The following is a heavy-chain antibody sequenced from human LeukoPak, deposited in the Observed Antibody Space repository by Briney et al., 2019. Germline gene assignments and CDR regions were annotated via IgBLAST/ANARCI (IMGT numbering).Heavy chain of an antibody. J-gene: IGHJ4*02. CDR2: ISYDGSNK. D-gene: IGHD3-22*01. CDR1: GFTFSSYG. Sequence: GGSLRLSCAAPGFTFSSYGMHWVRQAPGKGLEWVAVISYDGSNKYYADSVKGRFTISRDNSKNTLYLQMNSLRAEDTAVYYCAKAKHYYDSSGYYYENYFDYWGQGTLVTVSS. CDR3: AKAKHYYDSSGYYYENYFDY. V-gene: IGHV3-30*18.